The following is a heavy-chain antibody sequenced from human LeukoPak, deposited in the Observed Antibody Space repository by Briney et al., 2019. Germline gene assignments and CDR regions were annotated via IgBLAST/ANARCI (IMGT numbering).Heavy chain of an antibody. CDR2: IIPLFGTP. CDR3: ASATLRCSGGSCYEMDV. V-gene: IGHV1-69*06. CDR1: GGTFSSYT. J-gene: IGHJ6*04. Sequence: ASVKVSCKASGGTFSSYTISWVRQAPGQGLEWMGGIIPLFGTPDYAQRFQDRLTITADKSTSTAYMELSSLRSEDTAVYYCASATLRCSGGSCYEMDVWGKGTTVTVSS. D-gene: IGHD2-15*01.